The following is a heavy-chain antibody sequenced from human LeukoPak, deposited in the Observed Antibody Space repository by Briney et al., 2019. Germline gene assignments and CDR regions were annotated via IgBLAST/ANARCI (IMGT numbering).Heavy chain of an antibody. CDR3: ARDTKYAFDN. J-gene: IGHJ4*02. D-gene: IGHD2-2*01. V-gene: IGHV3-48*01. CDR2: IGISSGNT. CDR1: GFTFSSYS. Sequence: PGGSLRLSCAASGFTFSSYSMNWVRQAPGKGLEWISYIGISSGNTKYADSVKGRFTISGDKAKNSVCLQMNSLRVEDTAVYYYARDTKYAFDNWGQGTLVTVSS.